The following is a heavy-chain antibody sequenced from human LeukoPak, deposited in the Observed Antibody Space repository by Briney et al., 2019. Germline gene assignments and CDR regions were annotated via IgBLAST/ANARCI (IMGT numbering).Heavy chain of an antibody. V-gene: IGHV4-59*01. CDR3: ARGGWLKSFYYYFDC. Sequence: PSETLSLTCSVSGGSISSYYWSWIRQPPGKGLEWIGYIYYSGSTNYNPSLKSRVTISVDTSKNQFSLKLSSVTAADTAVYYCARGGWLKSFYYYFDCWGQGTLVTVSS. CDR1: GGSISSYY. D-gene: IGHD5-24*01. J-gene: IGHJ4*02. CDR2: IYYSGST.